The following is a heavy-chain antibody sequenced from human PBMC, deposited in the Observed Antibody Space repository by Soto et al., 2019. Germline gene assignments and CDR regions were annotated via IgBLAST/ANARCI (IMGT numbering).Heavy chain of an antibody. CDR3: ASTKYCSGGSCYHPLDY. D-gene: IGHD2-15*01. CDR2: IIPILGIA. CDR1: GGTFSSYT. V-gene: IGHV1-69*02. J-gene: IGHJ4*02. Sequence: SVKVSCKASGGTFSSYTISWVRQAPGQGLEWMGRIIPILGIANYAQKFQGRVTITADKSTSTAYMELSSLRSEDTAVYYCASTKYCSGGSCYHPLDYWGQGTLVTVSS.